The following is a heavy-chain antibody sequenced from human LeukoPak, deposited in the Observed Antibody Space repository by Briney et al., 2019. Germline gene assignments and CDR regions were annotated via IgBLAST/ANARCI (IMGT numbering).Heavy chain of an antibody. Sequence: PSETLSLTCTVSGDSISSGGYCWGGLRQHPGKGLEWIVYIYYSGSNYYHTANKSRITISVATSKNQFSLKLSSVTAADAAVYYCARSSPSNYYDSSGHLDYWGQGTLVTVSS. CDR2: IYYSGSN. V-gene: IGHV4-31*03. CDR3: ARSSPSNYYDSSGHLDY. J-gene: IGHJ4*02. D-gene: IGHD3-22*01. CDR1: GDSISSGGYC.